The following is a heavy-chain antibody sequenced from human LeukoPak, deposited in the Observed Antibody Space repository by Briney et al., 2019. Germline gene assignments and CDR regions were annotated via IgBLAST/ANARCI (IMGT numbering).Heavy chain of an antibody. D-gene: IGHD3-10*01. CDR1: GYTFTGYY. V-gene: IGHV1-2*02. CDR2: INPNSGGT. Sequence: GASVKVSCKASGYTFTGYYMHWVRQAPGQGLEWMGWINPNSGGTNYAQKFQGRVTMTRDTSISTAYMELNSLRTEDTALYYCAKDSPDGDYYLDVWGKGTTVTVSS. J-gene: IGHJ6*03. CDR3: AKDSPDGDYYLDV.